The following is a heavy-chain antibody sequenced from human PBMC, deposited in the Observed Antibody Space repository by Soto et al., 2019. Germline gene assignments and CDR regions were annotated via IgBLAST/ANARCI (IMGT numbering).Heavy chain of an antibody. D-gene: IGHD3-16*01. J-gene: IGHJ4*02. CDR2: IYYSGST. V-gene: IGHV4-59*12. CDR1: GGSISSYY. Sequence: SETLSLTCTVSGGSISSYYWSWIRQPPGKGLEWIGYIYYSGSTNYNPSLKSRVTISVDTSKNQFSLKLSSVTAADTAVYYCARDLVSGPFDYWGQGTLVTVSS. CDR3: ARDLVSGPFDY.